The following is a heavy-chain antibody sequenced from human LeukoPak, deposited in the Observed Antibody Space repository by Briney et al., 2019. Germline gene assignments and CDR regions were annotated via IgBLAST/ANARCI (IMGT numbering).Heavy chain of an antibody. V-gene: IGHV4-59*01. CDR2: IYYSGST. J-gene: IGHJ4*02. CDR1: GGSISSYY. Sequence: SSETLSLTCTVSGGSISSYYWSWIRQPPGKGLEWIGYIYYSGSTNYNPSLKSRVTISVDTSKNQFSLKLSSVTAADTAVYYCARGRIAAAGTISNIDYWGQGTLVTVSS. D-gene: IGHD6-13*01. CDR3: ARGRIAAAGTISNIDY.